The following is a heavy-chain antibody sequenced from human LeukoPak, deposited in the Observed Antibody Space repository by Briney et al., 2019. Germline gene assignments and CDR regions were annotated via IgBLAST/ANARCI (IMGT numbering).Heavy chain of an antibody. V-gene: IGHV3-33*01. CDR2: IWYDGSNK. CDR1: GFTFSSYG. J-gene: IGHJ4*02. D-gene: IGHD3-10*01. Sequence: PGGSLRLSCAASGFTFSSYGMHWVRQAPGKGLEWVAVIWYDGSNKYYADSVKGRFTISRDNSKNTLSLEMNTLRPEDTAVYYCARPIDNGAGSYYFDYWGQGTLVTVYS. CDR3: ARPIDNGAGSYYFDY.